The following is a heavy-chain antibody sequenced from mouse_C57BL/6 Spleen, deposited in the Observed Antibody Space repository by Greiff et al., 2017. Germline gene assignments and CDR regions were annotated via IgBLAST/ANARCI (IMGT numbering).Heavy chain of an antibody. Sequence: VQLQQSGAELVRPGTSVTVSCKASGYAFTNYLIEWVKQRPGQGLEWIGVINPGSGGTNYNEKFKGKATLTADKSSSTAYMQLSSLTSEDSAVYFCARSSFGGAMDYWGQGTSVTVSS. CDR3: ARSSFGGAMDY. V-gene: IGHV1-54*01. D-gene: IGHD1-2*01. J-gene: IGHJ4*01. CDR2: INPGSGGT. CDR1: GYAFTNYL.